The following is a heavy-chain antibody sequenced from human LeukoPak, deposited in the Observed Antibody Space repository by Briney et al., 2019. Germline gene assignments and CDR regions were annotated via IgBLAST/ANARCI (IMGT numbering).Heavy chain of an antibody. D-gene: IGHD3-22*01. Sequence: PGGSLRLSCAASGFTFSSQWMSWVRQAPGKGLEWVANVNQGGTEKYYVDSVKGRFTISRDNAKNTLYLQMNSLRAEDTAVYYCARDRAYYYDSSGYGGLSEIDYWGQGTLVTVSS. CDR3: ARDRAYYYDSSGYGGLSEIDY. CDR2: VNQGGTEK. CDR1: GFTFSSQW. V-gene: IGHV3-7*01. J-gene: IGHJ4*02.